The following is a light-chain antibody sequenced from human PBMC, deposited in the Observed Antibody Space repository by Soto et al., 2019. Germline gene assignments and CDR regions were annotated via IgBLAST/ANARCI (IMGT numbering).Light chain of an antibody. J-gene: IGLJ1*01. CDR2: EVS. Sequence: QSVLTQPPSASGSPGQSVTISCTGTSSDVGGYNYVSWYQQHPGKAPKLMIYEVSKRPSGAPDRFSGSKSGNTASLIVSGLQAEDEADYYCSSYAGSTHYVFGTGTKVTVL. CDR3: SSYAGSTHYV. CDR1: SSDVGGYNY. V-gene: IGLV2-8*01.